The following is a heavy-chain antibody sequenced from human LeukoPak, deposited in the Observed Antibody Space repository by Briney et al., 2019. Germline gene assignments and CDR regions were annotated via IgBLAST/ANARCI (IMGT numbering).Heavy chain of an antibody. Sequence: GGSLGLSCAASGFSVSSNYMSWVRQAPGKGLEWVSLIYSGGSTYYADSVKGRFTISRDNSKNTLYLQMNSLRAEDTAVYYCAIMVREDRFDPWGQGTLVTVSS. J-gene: IGHJ5*02. CDR2: IYSGGST. D-gene: IGHD3-10*01. V-gene: IGHV3-53*01. CDR1: GFSVSSNY. CDR3: AIMVREDRFDP.